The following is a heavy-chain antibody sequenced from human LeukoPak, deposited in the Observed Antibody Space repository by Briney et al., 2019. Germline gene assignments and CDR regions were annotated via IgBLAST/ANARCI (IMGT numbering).Heavy chain of an antibody. CDR1: GFIFTGYF. CDR2: IKHDGSEK. Sequence: PGGSLRLSCAASGFIFTGYFMSWVRQAPGKGLEWVASIKHDGSEKYYVDSVRGRFTISRGNTKNLLYQQMSSLRAEDTAVYYCATDRGWRTSGYYLYYFEYWGQGTLVTFSS. V-gene: IGHV3-7*01. CDR3: ATDRGWRTSGYYLYYFEY. D-gene: IGHD3-3*01. J-gene: IGHJ4*02.